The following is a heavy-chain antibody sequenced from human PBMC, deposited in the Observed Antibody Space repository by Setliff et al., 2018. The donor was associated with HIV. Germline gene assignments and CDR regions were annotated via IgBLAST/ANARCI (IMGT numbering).Heavy chain of an antibody. D-gene: IGHD5-18*01. V-gene: IGHV1-2*02. Sequence: ASVKVSCKASGYTFTGYYMHWVRQAPGQGLEWMGWINPKSGGTNYAQKLQGRVTMTTDTSTSTAYMELRSLRSDDTAVYYCAAWDPSRGYSYGYFDYWGQGTLVTVSS. CDR2: INPKSGGT. CDR3: AAWDPSRGYSYGYFDY. CDR1: GYTFTGYY. J-gene: IGHJ4*02.